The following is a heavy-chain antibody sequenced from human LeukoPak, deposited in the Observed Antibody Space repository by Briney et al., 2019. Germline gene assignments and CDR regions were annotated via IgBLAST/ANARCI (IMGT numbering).Heavy chain of an antibody. V-gene: IGHV3-23*01. CDR2: ISGSGGRT. CDR1: GFTFNNYA. CDR3: AKSSLVASYDY. J-gene: IGHJ4*02. D-gene: IGHD5-12*01. Sequence: GGSLRLSCAASGFTFNNYAMSWVRQAPGKGLEWVSSISGSGGRTYYADSVKGRFTISRDNSKNTLYLQMNCLRDDDTAVYYCAKSSLVASYDYWGQGTLVTVSS.